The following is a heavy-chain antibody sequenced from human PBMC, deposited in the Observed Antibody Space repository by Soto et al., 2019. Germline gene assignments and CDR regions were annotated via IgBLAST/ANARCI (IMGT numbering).Heavy chain of an antibody. D-gene: IGHD3-3*01. V-gene: IGHV3-23*01. CDR1: GFTFSSYA. CDR3: VKDGGYDFGGGSDSYWGMDV. Sequence: EVQLLESGGGLVQPGGSLRLSCAASGFTFSSYAMSWVRQAPGKGLEWVSAISGSGGSTYYADSVKGRFTISRDNSKNTLNQQVNSVRAGDTALYYGVKDGGYDFGGGSDSYWGMDVWGQGTTVPVSS. CDR2: ISGSGGST. J-gene: IGHJ6*02.